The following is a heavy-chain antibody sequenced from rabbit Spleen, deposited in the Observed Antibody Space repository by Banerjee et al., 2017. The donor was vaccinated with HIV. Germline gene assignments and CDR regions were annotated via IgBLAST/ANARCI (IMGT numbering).Heavy chain of an antibody. CDR2: IYIASGST. CDR3: ARSGYVGWGGDGDLMGNKL. CDR1: GFSFSSSDY. D-gene: IGHD4-1*01. V-gene: IGHV1S40*01. Sequence: QSLEESGGDLVKPGASLTLTCTASGFSFSSSDYMCWVRQAPGKGLEWIACIYIASGSTSDASWAKGRFTISKTSSTTVTLQMTSLTAAYTATYFCARSGYVGWGGDGDLMGNKLWGQGSLVTVS. J-gene: IGHJ4*01.